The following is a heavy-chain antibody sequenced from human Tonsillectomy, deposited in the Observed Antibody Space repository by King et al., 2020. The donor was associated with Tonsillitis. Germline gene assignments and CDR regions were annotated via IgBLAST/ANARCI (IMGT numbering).Heavy chain of an antibody. J-gene: IGHJ5*02. CDR3: AGDAVPYFSGSCYLSWFDP. Sequence: VQLVESGGGVVQPGRSLRLSCAASRFTFTTYTLNWVRQAPGKGLEWVAVISRDGSNKYYADSVQGRFTISRDNSNNTLYPQMNSLRAEDTAVYYCAGDAVPYFSGSCYLSWFDPWGQGTLVTVSS. CDR2: ISRDGSNK. CDR1: RFTFTTYT. D-gene: IGHD2-15*01. V-gene: IGHV3-30*04.